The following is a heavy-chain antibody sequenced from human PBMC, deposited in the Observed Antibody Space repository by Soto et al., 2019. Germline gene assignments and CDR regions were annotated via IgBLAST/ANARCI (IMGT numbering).Heavy chain of an antibody. CDR2: IYPGDSDT. CDR1: GYSFTSYW. V-gene: IGHV5-51*01. Sequence: GESLKISCKGSGYSFTSYWIGWVRQMPGKGLEWMGIIYPGDSDTRYSPSFQGQVTISADKSISTAYLQWSSLKASDTAMYYCARPVIKYYYDSSGYYPRPQLDVFDIWGQGTMVTVSS. J-gene: IGHJ3*02. D-gene: IGHD3-22*01. CDR3: ARPVIKYYYDSSGYYPRPQLDVFDI.